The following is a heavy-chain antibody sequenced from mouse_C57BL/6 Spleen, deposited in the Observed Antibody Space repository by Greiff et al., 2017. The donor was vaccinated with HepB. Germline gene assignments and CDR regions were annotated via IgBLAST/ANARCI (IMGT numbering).Heavy chain of an antibody. Sequence: VKLVESGPGLVAPSQSLSITCTVSGFSLTSYAISWVRQPPGKGLEWLGVIWTGGGTNYNSALKSRLSISKDNSKSQVFLKMNSLQTDDTARYYCARNLLGVYYYAMDYWGQGTSVTVSS. V-gene: IGHV2-9-1*01. CDR2: IWTGGGT. CDR1: GFSLTSYA. J-gene: IGHJ4*01. D-gene: IGHD2-1*01. CDR3: ARNLLGVYYYAMDY.